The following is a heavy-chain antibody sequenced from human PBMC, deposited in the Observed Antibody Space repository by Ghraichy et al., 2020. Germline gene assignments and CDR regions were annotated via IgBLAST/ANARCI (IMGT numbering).Heavy chain of an antibody. CDR2: IKSDGSST. J-gene: IGHJ6*02. CDR1: GFTFSTYW. V-gene: IGHV3-74*01. Sequence: GGSLRLSCAASGFTFSTYWMHWVRQAPGKGLVWVSRIKSDGSSTSYADSVEGRFTISRDTAKNTLYLQMNSLRAEDTAVYYCSRRSDIAVAGRTYGMDVWGQGTTVTVSS. D-gene: IGHD6-19*01. CDR3: SRRSDIAVAGRTYGMDV.